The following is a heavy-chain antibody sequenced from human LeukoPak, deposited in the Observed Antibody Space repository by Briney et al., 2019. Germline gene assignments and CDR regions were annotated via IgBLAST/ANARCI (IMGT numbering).Heavy chain of an antibody. V-gene: IGHV4-31*03. Sequence: PSQTLSLTCTVSVGSIRRGGYYWRWIRQPPGKGLEGIGYFYCSGSTYYNPSLKSRVTISVDTSKNQFSLKLRSVTAADTAVYYCARGEPYYYDSSGYYRPLNWFDPWGQGTLVTVSS. CDR1: VGSIRRGGYY. CDR2: FYCSGST. CDR3: ARGEPYYYDSSGYYRPLNWFDP. D-gene: IGHD3-22*01. J-gene: IGHJ5*02.